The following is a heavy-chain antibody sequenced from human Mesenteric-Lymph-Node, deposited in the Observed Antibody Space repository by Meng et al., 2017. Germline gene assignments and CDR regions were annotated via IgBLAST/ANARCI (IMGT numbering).Heavy chain of an antibody. CDR3: ATQRGGIDY. D-gene: IGHD3-16*01. CDR2: IYTSGST. J-gene: IGHJ4*02. V-gene: IGHV4-61*02. CDR1: GGSISSGSYY. Sequence: LRLSCTVSGGSISSGSYYWSWIRQPAGKGLEWIGRIYTSGSTNYNPSLKSRVTISVDTSKNQFSLKLSSVTAADSAVYYCATQRGGIDYWGQGAQVTVSS.